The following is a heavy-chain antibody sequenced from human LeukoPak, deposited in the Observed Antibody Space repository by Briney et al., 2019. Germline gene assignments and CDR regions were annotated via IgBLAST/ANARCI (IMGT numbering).Heavy chain of an antibody. D-gene: IGHD1-14*01. CDR3: ARDKAGTTPYYYYSMDV. CDR2: ISSSSSYM. CDR1: GFTFSSYS. J-gene: IGHJ6*03. V-gene: IGHV3-21*01. Sequence: PGGSLRLSCAASGFTFSSYSMNWVRQAPGKGLEWVSSISSSSSYMYYADSVKGRFTISRDSAKNSLYLQMNSLRAEDTAVYYCARDKAGTTPYYYYSMDVWGKGTTVTVSS.